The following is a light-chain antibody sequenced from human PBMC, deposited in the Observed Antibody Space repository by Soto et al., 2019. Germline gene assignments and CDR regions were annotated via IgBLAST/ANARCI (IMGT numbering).Light chain of an antibody. CDR1: GRDIGAYNY. Sequence: QSALTQPASVSGSPGQSITISCTGSGRDIGAYNYVSWYQQHPGKAPKLIIYEFENRPSGVSNRFSASKSAFTASLTISGLQAEDEADYYCSSYTTSYFYVFGPGTKVTVL. J-gene: IGLJ1*01. V-gene: IGLV2-14*01. CDR2: EFE. CDR3: SSYTTSYFYV.